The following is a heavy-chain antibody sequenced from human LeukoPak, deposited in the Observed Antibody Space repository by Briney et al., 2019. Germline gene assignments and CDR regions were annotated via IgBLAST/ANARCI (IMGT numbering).Heavy chain of an antibody. D-gene: IGHD2-2*01. CDR2: INPNSGGT. CDR1: GYTFTGYY. Sequence: ASVKVSCKASGYTFTGYYMHWVRQAPGQGLEWMGWINPNSGGTNYAQKFQSRVTMTRDTSISTAYMELSRLRSDDTAVYYCAREAIVVVPAAMGLGYYYMDVWGKGTTVTVSS. J-gene: IGHJ6*03. V-gene: IGHV1-2*02. CDR3: AREAIVVVPAAMGLGYYYMDV.